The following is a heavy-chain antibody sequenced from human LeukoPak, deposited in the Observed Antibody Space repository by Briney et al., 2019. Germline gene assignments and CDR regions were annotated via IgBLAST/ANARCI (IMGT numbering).Heavy chain of an antibody. Sequence: GASVKVSCKVSGYTLTELSMHWVRQAPGKGLEWMGGFDPEDGETIYAQKFQGRVTMTEDTSTDTAYMELSSLRSEDTAVYYCATGFILTGYSVYWGQGTLVTVSS. CDR2: FDPEDGET. D-gene: IGHD3-9*01. V-gene: IGHV1-24*01. CDR3: ATGFILTGYSVY. CDR1: GYTLTELS. J-gene: IGHJ4*02.